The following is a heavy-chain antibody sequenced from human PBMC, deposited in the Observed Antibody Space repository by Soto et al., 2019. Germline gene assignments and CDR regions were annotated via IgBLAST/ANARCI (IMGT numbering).Heavy chain of an antibody. V-gene: IGHV4-31*03. D-gene: IGHD3-22*01. CDR2: IHYSGNT. Sequence: QVQLQESGPGLVKPSQTLSLTCTVSGDSIGTGGYYWDWIRQHPGKGPEWIGYIHYSGNTYYNPSLKSRLTISLDTSKHQFSLHLSSVTAADTAVYYCATNHDDISGRTPLLFDSWGQGTLVTVSS. CDR1: GDSIGTGGYY. CDR3: ATNHDDISGRTPLLFDS. J-gene: IGHJ4*02.